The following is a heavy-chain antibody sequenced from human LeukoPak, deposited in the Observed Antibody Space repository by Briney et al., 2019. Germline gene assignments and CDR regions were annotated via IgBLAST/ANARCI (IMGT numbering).Heavy chain of an antibody. CDR1: GGSISSYY. D-gene: IGHD3-22*01. CDR2: IYYGGST. CDR3: AREEQYYYDTSAYYGVFEY. J-gene: IGHJ4*02. Sequence: PSETLSLTCTVSGGSISSYYWSWIRQPPGKGLEWIGYIYYGGSTHYNPSLKSRVTISVDTSKNQFSLKLSSVTAADTAVYYCAREEQYYYDTSAYYGVFEYWGQGTLVTVSS. V-gene: IGHV4-59*01.